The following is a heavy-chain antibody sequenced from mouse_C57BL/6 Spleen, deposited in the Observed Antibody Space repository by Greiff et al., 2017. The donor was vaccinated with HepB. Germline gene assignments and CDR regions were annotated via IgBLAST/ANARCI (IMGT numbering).Heavy chain of an antibody. CDR1: GYTFTSYW. V-gene: IGHV1-59*01. CDR3: ARTDY. Sequence: QVQLKQPGAELVRPGTSVKLSCKASGYTFTSYWMHWVEQRPGQGLEWIGVIDPSDSYTNYNQKFKGKATLTVDTSSSTAYMQLSSLTSEDSAVYYCARTDYWGQGTTLTVSS. CDR2: IDPSDSYT. J-gene: IGHJ2*01.